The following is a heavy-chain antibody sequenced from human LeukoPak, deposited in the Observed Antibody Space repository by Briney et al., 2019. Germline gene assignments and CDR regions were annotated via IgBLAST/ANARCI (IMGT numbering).Heavy chain of an antibody. CDR1: GFIFNNYG. J-gene: IGHJ4*02. CDR3: AKGSSGYFFDL. V-gene: IGHV3-23*01. Sequence: GGSLRLSCAASGFIFNNYGLVWVRQAPGKGLEWVSAISNDGGGTTYADFVKGRFSASTYNSKNTLFLQMNSLRAEDTALYYCAKGSSGYFFDLWGQGTLVTVSS. CDR2: ISNDGGGT. D-gene: IGHD3-22*01.